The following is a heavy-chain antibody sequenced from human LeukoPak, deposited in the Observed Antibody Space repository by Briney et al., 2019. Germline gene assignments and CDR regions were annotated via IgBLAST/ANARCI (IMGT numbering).Heavy chain of an antibody. CDR1: GGSISTYY. D-gene: IGHD5-12*01. Sequence: SETLSLTCTVSGGSISTYYWTWIRQPPGKGLEWIGYIYYSGSTNYNPSLKSRVTISVDTSKNQFSLKLSSVTAADTAVYYCARVYGSGYDFRGAFDIWGQGAMVTVSS. V-gene: IGHV4-59*01. CDR2: IYYSGST. J-gene: IGHJ3*02. CDR3: ARVYGSGYDFRGAFDI.